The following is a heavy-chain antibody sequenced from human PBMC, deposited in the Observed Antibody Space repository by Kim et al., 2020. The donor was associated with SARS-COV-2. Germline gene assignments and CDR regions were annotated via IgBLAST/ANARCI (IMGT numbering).Heavy chain of an antibody. J-gene: IGHJ5*02. D-gene: IGHD2-2*01. V-gene: IGHV3-74*01. CDR3: ARAVVPAARGWFDP. Sequence: ADSVKGRFSPSRDTAKNTLYMQMNSLRAEDTAVYYCARAVVPAARGWFDPWGQGTLVTVSS.